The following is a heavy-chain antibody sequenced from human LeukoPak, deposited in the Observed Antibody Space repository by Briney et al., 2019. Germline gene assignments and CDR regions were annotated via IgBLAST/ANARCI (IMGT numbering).Heavy chain of an antibody. CDR2: IIPIFSTA. D-gene: IGHD4-11*01. CDR3: ARVVTTIYYYYGMDV. J-gene: IGHJ6*02. CDR1: GGTFSSYA. V-gene: IGHV1-69*13. Sequence: ASVTVSCKASGGTFSSYAISWVRQAPGQGLEWMGGIIPIFSTANYAQKFQGRVTITADESTSTAYMELSSLRSEDTAVYYCARVVTTIYYYYGMDVWGQGTTVTVSS.